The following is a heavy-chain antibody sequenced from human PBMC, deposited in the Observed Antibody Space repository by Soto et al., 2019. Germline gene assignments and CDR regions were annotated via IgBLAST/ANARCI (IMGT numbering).Heavy chain of an antibody. D-gene: IGHD6-19*01. Sequence: GGSLRLSCAASGFTFSSYAMSWVRQAPGKGLEWVSAISGSGGSTYYADSVKGRFTISRDNSKNTLYLQMNSLRAEDTAVYYCAKGLKAIVYSSGWFDYWGQGTLVTVSS. CDR1: GFTFSSYA. CDR2: ISGSGGST. J-gene: IGHJ5*01. CDR3: AKGLKAIVYSSGWFDY. V-gene: IGHV3-23*01.